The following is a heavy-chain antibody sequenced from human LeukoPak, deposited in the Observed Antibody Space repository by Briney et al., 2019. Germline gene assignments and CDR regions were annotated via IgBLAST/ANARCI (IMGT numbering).Heavy chain of an antibody. V-gene: IGHV4-31*03. Sequence: SETLSLTCTVSGGSISSGGYYWSWIRQHPGKGLEWIGYIYYSGSTYYNPSLKSRVTISVDTSKNQFSLKLSSVTAADTAVYYCARDNSSGWYGHGTDTGLDYWGQGTLVTVSS. CDR3: ARDNSSGWYGHGTDTGLDY. CDR2: IYYSGST. CDR1: GGSISSGGYY. J-gene: IGHJ4*02. D-gene: IGHD6-19*01.